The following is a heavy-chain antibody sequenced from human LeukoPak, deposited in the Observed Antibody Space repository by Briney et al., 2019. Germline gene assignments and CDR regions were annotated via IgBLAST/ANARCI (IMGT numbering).Heavy chain of an antibody. CDR1: GFTFSSYG. J-gene: IGHJ6*02. CDR2: ISYDGSNK. Sequence: GRSLRLSCAASGFTFSSYGIHWVRQAPGKGLEWVAVISYDGSNKYYADSVKGRFTISRDNSKNTLYLQMNSLRAEDTAVYYCAKDAHSGSSYYYYYGMDVWGQGTTVTVFS. CDR3: AKDAHSGSSYYYYYGMDV. D-gene: IGHD1-26*01. V-gene: IGHV3-30*18.